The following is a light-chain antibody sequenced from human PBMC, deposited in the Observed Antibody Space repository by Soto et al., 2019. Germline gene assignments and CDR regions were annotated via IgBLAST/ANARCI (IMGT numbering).Light chain of an antibody. Sequence: DIQMTQSPSTLSASVGDRVTITCRASQSISSWLAWYQQKPGKAPKLLIYDASSLESGVPSRFSGIGAGTEFTLTISSLQPDDLATYYCQQYNSYSWAFGQGTKVEIK. CDR1: QSISSW. V-gene: IGKV1-5*01. CDR2: DAS. CDR3: QQYNSYSWA. J-gene: IGKJ1*01.